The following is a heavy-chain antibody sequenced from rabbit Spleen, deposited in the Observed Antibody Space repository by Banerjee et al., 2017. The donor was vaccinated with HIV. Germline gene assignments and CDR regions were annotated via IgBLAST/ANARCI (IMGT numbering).Heavy chain of an antibody. V-gene: IGHV1S45*01. D-gene: IGHD5-1*01. J-gene: IGHJ4*01. CDR1: GFDFNSYG. CDR3: ARSDVYGSDRYNIGILTL. Sequence: QEQLEESGGGLVKPEGSLKLSCKASGFDFNSYGVSWVRQAPGKGLEWIGYIATGSGSTYYASWAKGRFTISKTSSTTVTLQMTSLTAADTATYFCARSDVYGSDRYNIGILTLWGPGTLVTVS. CDR2: IATGSGST.